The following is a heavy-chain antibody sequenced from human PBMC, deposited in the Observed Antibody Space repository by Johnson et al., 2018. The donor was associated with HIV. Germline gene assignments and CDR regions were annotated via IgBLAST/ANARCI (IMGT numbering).Heavy chain of an antibody. CDR1: GFTFSSYA. V-gene: IGHV3-23*04. J-gene: IGHJ3*02. CDR2: ISGSGGST. CDR3: ARVGGSYGDAFDI. Sequence: VQLVESGGGVVQPGRSLRLSCAASGFTFSSYAMSWVRQAPGKGLEWVSAISGSGGSTYYADSVKGRFTISRDNSKNTLYLQMNSLRAEDTAVYYCARVGGSYGDAFDIWGQGTMVTVSS. D-gene: IGHD1-26*01.